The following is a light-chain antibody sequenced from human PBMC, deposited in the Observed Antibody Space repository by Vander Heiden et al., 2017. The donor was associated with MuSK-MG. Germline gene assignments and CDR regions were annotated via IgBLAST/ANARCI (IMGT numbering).Light chain of an antibody. CDR3: QNENSSPWA. J-gene: IGKJ3*01. Sequence: DIQMTQSPSSLSASVGDRVTITCRASPGISNYLAWYQQKPGKVPKLLIYATSSLQSGIPSRFSGSGSGTDFTLTISSLQPEDVATYYCQNENSSPWAFGHGTKVDIK. CDR1: PGISNY. CDR2: ATS. V-gene: IGKV1-27*01.